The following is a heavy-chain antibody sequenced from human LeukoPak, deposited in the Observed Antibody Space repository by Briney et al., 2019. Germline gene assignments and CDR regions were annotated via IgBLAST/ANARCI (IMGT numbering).Heavy chain of an antibody. J-gene: IGHJ6*03. CDR2: IRYDGSNK. V-gene: IGHV3-30*02. CDR3: AKAHSARPYYYYYYMDV. Sequence: GGSLRLSCAASGFTFSSYGMHWVRQAPGKGLEWVAFIRYDGSNKYYADYVKGRFTISRDNSKNTLYLQMNSLRAEDTAVYYCAKAHSARPYYYYYYMDVWGKGTTVTVSS. CDR1: GFTFSSYG. D-gene: IGHD2-15*01.